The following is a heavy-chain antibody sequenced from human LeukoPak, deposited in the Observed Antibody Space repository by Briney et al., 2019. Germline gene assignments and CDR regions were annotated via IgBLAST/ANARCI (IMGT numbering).Heavy chain of an antibody. J-gene: IGHJ4*02. V-gene: IGHV3-23*01. D-gene: IGHD3-10*01. Sequence: GGSLRLSCAASGFTFSSYAMSWVRQAPGKGLEWVSAISGSGGNTYYADSVKGRFTISRDNSENTLYVQMNSLRAEDTAVYYCAKDPSPREYYFDYWGQGTLVTVSS. CDR3: AKDPSPREYYFDY. CDR1: GFTFSSYA. CDR2: ISGSGGNT.